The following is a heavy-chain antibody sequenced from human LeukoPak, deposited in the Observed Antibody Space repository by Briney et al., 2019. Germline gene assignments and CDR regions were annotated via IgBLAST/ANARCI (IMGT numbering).Heavy chain of an antibody. CDR2: IKSKTDGGTT. CDR1: GFTFSNAW. J-gene: IGHJ6*03. CDR3: ARVDTAMVIRYYYYYYMDV. Sequence: GGSLRLSCAASGFTFSNAWMSWVRQAPGKGLEWVGRIKSKTDGGTTDYAAPVKGRFTISRDDSKNTLYLQMNSLRAEDTAVYYCARVDTAMVIRYYYYYYMDVWGKGTTVTISS. V-gene: IGHV3-15*01. D-gene: IGHD5-18*01.